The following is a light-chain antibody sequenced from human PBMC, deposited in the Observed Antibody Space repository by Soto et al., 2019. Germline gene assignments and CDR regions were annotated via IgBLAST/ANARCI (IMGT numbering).Light chain of an antibody. CDR2: DAS. V-gene: IGKV3-20*01. J-gene: IGKJ1*01. Sequence: EIVLTQSPGTLSLSPGERAILSCTASQSVSSDSSAWYRQKPDKAPRLLVYDASSWATGIPDRVSGSGSGTDFTLTISRLEPEDFAVYYCQQYGSAPRTFGQGTKVEIK. CDR1: QSVSSDS. CDR3: QQYGSAPRT.